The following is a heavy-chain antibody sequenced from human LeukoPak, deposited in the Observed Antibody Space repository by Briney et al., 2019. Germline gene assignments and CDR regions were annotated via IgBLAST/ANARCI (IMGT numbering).Heavy chain of an antibody. V-gene: IGHV1-69*05. D-gene: IGHD3-10*01. CDR2: IIPIFGTA. CDR3: ARSRSGGGMDA. J-gene: IGHJ6*04. Sequence: SVKVSCKASGYIFSSYAINWVRQAPGQGLEWMGGIIPIFGTANYAQKFQGRVTITTDESTSTAYMELSSLRSEDTAVYYCARSRSGGGMDAWVKGKTVTITA. CDR1: GYIFSSYA.